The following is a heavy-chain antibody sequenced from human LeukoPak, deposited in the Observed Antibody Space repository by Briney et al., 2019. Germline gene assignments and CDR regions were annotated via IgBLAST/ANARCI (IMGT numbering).Heavy chain of an antibody. CDR2: INPNSGGT. V-gene: IGHV1-2*02. CDR1: GYTFTGYY. CDR3: ARGAPVLAYCGGDCSMIDP. Sequence: ASVKVSCKASGYTFTGYYMHWVRQAPGQGLEWMGWINPNSGGTNYAQKFQGRVTMTRDTSIRTAYMELSRLRSDDTAVYYCARGAPVLAYCGGDCSMIDPWGQGTLVTVSS. D-gene: IGHD2-21*01. J-gene: IGHJ5*02.